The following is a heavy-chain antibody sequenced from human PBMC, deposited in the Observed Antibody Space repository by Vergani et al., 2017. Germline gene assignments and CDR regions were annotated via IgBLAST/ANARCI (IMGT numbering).Heavy chain of an antibody. Sequence: QLVESGGGWVQPGGSLRLSCVVSGFDFSSYIMNWVRQAPGKGLVWVSFVSTGTKSQAYAESVKGRFTISRDSAKNSLYLQMDSLRAEDTAVYYCAKDGRENSDYGYFDYWGQGTLVTVSS. J-gene: IGHJ4*02. CDR2: VSTGTKSQ. D-gene: IGHD4-17*01. V-gene: IGHV3-48*01. CDR3: AKDGRENSDYGYFDY. CDR1: GFDFSSYI.